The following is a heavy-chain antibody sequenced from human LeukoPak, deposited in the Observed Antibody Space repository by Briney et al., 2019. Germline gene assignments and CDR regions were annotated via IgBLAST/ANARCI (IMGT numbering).Heavy chain of an antibody. V-gene: IGHV3-30*18. J-gene: IGHJ6*02. CDR3: AKDMASMDV. CDR1: GFTFSSYA. CDR2: ISYDESNK. Sequence: GGSLRLSCAASGFTFSSYAMHWVRQAPGKGLEWVAAISYDESNKYYGDSVKGRFTISRDTSKNTVYLQMNSLRAEDTAVYYCAKDMASMDVWGQGTTVTVSS. D-gene: IGHD3-10*01.